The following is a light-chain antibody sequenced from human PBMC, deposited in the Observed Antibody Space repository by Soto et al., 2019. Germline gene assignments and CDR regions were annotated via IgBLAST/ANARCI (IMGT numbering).Light chain of an antibody. J-gene: IGKJ1*01. Sequence: EIVLTQSPGTLSLSPGERAALSCRASRSLSSTSLAWYQQRPGQAPRLLIYDVSSRATGIPDRFSGSGSGTDFTLTINRLEPDDFAVYYCQQYGSSPRKFGQGTKV. CDR3: QQYGSSPRK. CDR1: RSLSSTS. CDR2: DVS. V-gene: IGKV3-20*01.